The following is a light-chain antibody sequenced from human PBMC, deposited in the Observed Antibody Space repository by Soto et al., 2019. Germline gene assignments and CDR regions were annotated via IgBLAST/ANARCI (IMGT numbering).Light chain of an antibody. V-gene: IGKV1-39*01. CDR3: QKNFSSPSIT. CDR2: AAS. J-gene: IGKJ5*01. Sequence: DIQMTQSPSSMSASVGDSVTLTCRASHDIGTFLNWCQQRPGEAATLLIYAASNLKTGVPFRFSGSGSGTEFTLTISSMQPEDFATSNCQKNFSSPSITFGQGTRLEIK. CDR1: HDIGTF.